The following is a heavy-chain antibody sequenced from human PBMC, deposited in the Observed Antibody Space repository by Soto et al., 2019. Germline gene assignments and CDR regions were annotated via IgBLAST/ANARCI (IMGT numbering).Heavy chain of an antibody. CDR3: ARDSRPGVYNWNIEYFQH. J-gene: IGHJ1*01. V-gene: IGHV1-18*01. CDR1: GYTFTSYG. CDR2: ISAYNGNT. Sequence: GASVKVSCKASGYTFTSYGISWVRQAPGQGLEWMGWISAYNGNTNYAQKLQGRVTMTTDTSTSTAYMELRSLRSDDTAVYYCARDSRPGVYNWNIEYFQHWGQGTLVTVSS. D-gene: IGHD1-20*01.